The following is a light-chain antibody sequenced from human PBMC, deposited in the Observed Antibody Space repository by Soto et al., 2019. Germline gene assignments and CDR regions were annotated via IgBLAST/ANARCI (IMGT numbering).Light chain of an antibody. CDR2: AAS. CDR3: QQYYSYPRT. Sequence: AIRMTQYPSSLSASTGDRVTITCRARQGISSYLAWYQQKPGKAPKMLNYAASTLQSGVPSRFSGSGSGPDFTLTISCLQSEDFATYYCQQYYSYPRTFGQGTKVEIK. J-gene: IGKJ1*01. V-gene: IGKV1-8*01. CDR1: QGISSY.